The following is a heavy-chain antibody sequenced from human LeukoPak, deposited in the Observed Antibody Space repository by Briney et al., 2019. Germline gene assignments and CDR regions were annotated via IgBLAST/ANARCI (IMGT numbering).Heavy chain of an antibody. D-gene: IGHD2-15*01. CDR3: AKGLGYCSGGSCYYNWFDP. Sequence: PSETLSLTCAVYGGSFSGYYWSWIRQPPGKGLEWIGEINHSGSTNYNPSLKSRVTISVDTSKNQFSLKLSSVTAADTAVYYCAKGLGYCSGGSCYYNWFDPWGQGTLVTVSS. J-gene: IGHJ5*02. CDR2: INHSGST. CDR1: GGSFSGYY. V-gene: IGHV4-34*01.